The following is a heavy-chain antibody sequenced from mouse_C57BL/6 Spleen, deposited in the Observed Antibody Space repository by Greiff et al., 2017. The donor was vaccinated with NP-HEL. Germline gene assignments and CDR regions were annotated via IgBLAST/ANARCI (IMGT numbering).Heavy chain of an antibody. CDR1: GYTFTSYW. CDR3: ARVLYYGSSPLDY. CDR2: IDPSDSYT. V-gene: IGHV1-50*01. Sequence: QVQLQQPGAELVKPGASVKLSCKASGYTFTSYWMQWVKQRPGQGLEWIGEIDPSDSYTNYNQKFKGKATLTVDTSSSTAYMQLSSLTSEDSAVYYCARVLYYGSSPLDYWGQGTTLTVSP. D-gene: IGHD1-1*01. J-gene: IGHJ2*01.